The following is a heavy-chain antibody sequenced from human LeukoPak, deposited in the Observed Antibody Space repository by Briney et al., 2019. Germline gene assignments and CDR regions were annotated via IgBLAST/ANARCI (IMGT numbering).Heavy chain of an antibody. CDR1: GGSFSGYY. J-gene: IGHJ4*02. CDR2: INHSGST. CDR3: ARGRGATVY. D-gene: IGHD1-26*01. Sequence: SETLSLTCAVYGGSFSGYYWSWIRQPPGKGLEWIGEINHSGSTNYNPPLKSRVTISVDTSKNQFSLKLSSVTAADTAVYYCARGRGATVYWGQGTLVTVSS. V-gene: IGHV4-34*01.